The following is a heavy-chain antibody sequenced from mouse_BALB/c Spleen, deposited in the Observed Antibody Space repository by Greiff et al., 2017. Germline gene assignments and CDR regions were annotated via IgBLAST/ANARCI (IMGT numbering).Heavy chain of an antibody. Sequence: EVQVVESGGDLVKPGGSLKLSCAASGFTFSSYGMSWVRQTPDKRLEWVATISSGGSYTYYPDSVKGRFTISRDNAKNTLYLQMSSLKSEDTAMYYCARHDYYGPWFAYWGQGTLVTVSA. CDR2: ISSGGSYT. V-gene: IGHV5-6*01. CDR3: ARHDYYGPWFAY. J-gene: IGHJ3*01. D-gene: IGHD1-1*01. CDR1: GFTFSSYG.